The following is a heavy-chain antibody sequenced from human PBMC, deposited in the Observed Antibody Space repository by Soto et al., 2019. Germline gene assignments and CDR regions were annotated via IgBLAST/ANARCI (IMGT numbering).Heavy chain of an antibody. CDR3: AAHDSGGYYAEY. D-gene: IGHD3-22*01. CDR2: IHYSGST. Sequence: QLQLQESSPGLVKPSETLSLTCTVSGDSVTISDYYWGWIRQPPAKGLEWIGSIHYSGSTYYNPSLKSRVTISGDTSKKQFSLKLISVTAADAAVYYCAAHDSGGYYAEYWGQGTLVTVSA. CDR1: GDSVTISDYY. V-gene: IGHV4-39*01. J-gene: IGHJ4*02.